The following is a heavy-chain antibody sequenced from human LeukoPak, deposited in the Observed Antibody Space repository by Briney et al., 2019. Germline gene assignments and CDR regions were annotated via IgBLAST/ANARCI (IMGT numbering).Heavy chain of an antibody. V-gene: IGHV3-74*01. D-gene: IGHD6-19*01. CDR1: LFTFSSYW. CDR3: ARAGIAVAGFKDYYYYMDV. Sequence: PGGSLRLSCAASLFTFSSYWMHWVRQAPGKGLVWVSRINSDGSSTSYADSVKGRFTISRDNAKNTPYLQMNSLRAEDTAVYYCARAGIAVAGFKDYYYYMDVWGKGTTVTVSS. J-gene: IGHJ6*03. CDR2: INSDGSST.